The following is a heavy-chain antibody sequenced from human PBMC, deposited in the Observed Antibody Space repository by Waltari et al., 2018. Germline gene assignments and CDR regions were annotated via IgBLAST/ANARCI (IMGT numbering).Heavy chain of an antibody. V-gene: IGHV4-34*01. J-gene: IGHJ4*02. CDR2: INHSGST. CDR3: ARLGGNWVGRALDY. Sequence: QVQLQPWGAGLLKPSETLSLTCAVYGGSFSGYYWSWIRQPPGKGLEWIGEINHSGSTNYNPSLKSRVTISVDTSKNQFSLKLSSVTAADTAVYYCARLGGNWVGRALDYWGQGTLVTVSS. CDR1: GGSFSGYY. D-gene: IGHD2-15*01.